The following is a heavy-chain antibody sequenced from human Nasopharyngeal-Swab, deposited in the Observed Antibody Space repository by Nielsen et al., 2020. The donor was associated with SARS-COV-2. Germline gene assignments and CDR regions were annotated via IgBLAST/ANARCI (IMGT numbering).Heavy chain of an antibody. D-gene: IGHD3-3*01. J-gene: IGHJ5*02. CDR1: GGSFSGYY. Sequence: SETLSLTCAVYGGSFSGYYWSWIRQPPGKGLEWIGEINHSGSTNYNPSLKSRVTISVDTSKNQFSLKLSSVTAADTAVYYCARAGLRFLEWAKFDPWGQGTLVTVSS. V-gene: IGHV4-34*01. CDR3: ARAGLRFLEWAKFDP. CDR2: INHSGST.